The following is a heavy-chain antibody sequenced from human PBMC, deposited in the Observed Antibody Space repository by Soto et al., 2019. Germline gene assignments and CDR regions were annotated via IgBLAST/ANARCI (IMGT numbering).Heavy chain of an antibody. D-gene: IGHD3-10*01. V-gene: IGHV3-30*18. Sequence: PGWSLRLSCAASGFTFSSYGMHWVRQAPGKGLEWVAVISYDGSNKYYADSVKGRFTISRDNSKNTLYLQMNSLRAEDTAVYYCAKDSSSYYGLGSYYNGGSNWLAPWGQGTLVTVSS. J-gene: IGHJ5*02. CDR1: GFTFSSYG. CDR3: AKDSSSYYGLGSYYNGGSNWLAP. CDR2: ISYDGSNK.